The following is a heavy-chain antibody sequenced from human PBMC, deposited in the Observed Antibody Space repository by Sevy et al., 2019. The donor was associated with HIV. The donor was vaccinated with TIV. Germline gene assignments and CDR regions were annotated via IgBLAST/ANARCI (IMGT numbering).Heavy chain of an antibody. Sequence: GGSLRLSCAASGFTFSTYSMNWVRQAPGKGLEWVSSISSSSNYIYYAHSVKGRFTISRDNAKNSLYRQMNSVRAEDTAVYYCARDGARITMVQGVMAYYHGMDVWGQGTTVTVSS. CDR1: GFTFSTYS. V-gene: IGHV3-21*01. CDR2: ISSSSNYI. CDR3: ARDGARITMVQGVMAYYHGMDV. J-gene: IGHJ6*02. D-gene: IGHD3-10*01.